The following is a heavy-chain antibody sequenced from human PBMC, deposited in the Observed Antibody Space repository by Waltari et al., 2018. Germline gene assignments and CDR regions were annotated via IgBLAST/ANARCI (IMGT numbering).Heavy chain of an antibody. CDR2: IWYDGSNK. CDR3: AKDRRLMVYAIDYYMDV. CDR1: GFTFSSHG. D-gene: IGHD2-8*01. Sequence: QVQLVESGGGVVQPGRSLRLSCAASGFTFSSHGMPWVRQAPGKGLEWVAVIWYDGSNKYYADSVKGRFTISRDNSKNTLYLQMNSLRAEDTAMYYCAKDRRLMVYAIDYYMDVWGKGTTVTVSS. J-gene: IGHJ6*03. V-gene: IGHV3-30*18.